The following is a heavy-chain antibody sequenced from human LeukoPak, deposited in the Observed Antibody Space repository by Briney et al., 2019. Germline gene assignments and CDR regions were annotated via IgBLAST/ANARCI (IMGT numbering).Heavy chain of an antibody. Sequence: VASVKVSCKASGYTFTSYDINWVRQATGQGLEWMGWMNPNSGNTGYAQKLQGRVTITRDTSATTAYMELSSLRSEDTAVYFCATGFTSGSFGYWGQGTLVTVSS. V-gene: IGHV1-8*01. CDR3: ATGFTSGSFGY. J-gene: IGHJ4*02. D-gene: IGHD5-12*01. CDR2: MNPNSGNT. CDR1: GYTFTSYD.